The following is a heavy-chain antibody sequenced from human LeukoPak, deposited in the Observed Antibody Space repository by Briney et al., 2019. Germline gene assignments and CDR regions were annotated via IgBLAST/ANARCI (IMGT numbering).Heavy chain of an antibody. Sequence: ASVKVSCKASGYTFTSYYMHWVRQAPGQGLEWMGIINPSGGSTSYAQKFQGRVTITRNTSISTAYVELSSLRSEDTAVYYCARGRSSHWTYYYYYYMDVWGKGTTVTVSS. CDR2: INPSGGST. CDR1: GYTFTSYY. D-gene: IGHD1-1*01. J-gene: IGHJ6*03. V-gene: IGHV1-46*01. CDR3: ARGRSSHWTYYYYYYMDV.